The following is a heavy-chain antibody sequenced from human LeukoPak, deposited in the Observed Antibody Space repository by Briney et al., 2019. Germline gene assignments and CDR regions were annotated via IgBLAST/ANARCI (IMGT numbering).Heavy chain of an antibody. CDR3: TTSLGYCSGGSCRPADARRYYYYYYYMDV. CDR1: GFTFSNAW. V-gene: IGHV3-15*01. D-gene: IGHD2-15*01. CDR2: VKSKTDGGTT. Sequence: SGGSLRLSCAASGFTFSNAWMSWVRQAPGKGLEWVGRVKSKTDGGTTDCAAPVKGRFAISRDDSKNTLYLQMNSLKTEDTAVYYCTTSLGYCSGGSCRPADARRYYYYYYYMDVWGKGTTVTISS. J-gene: IGHJ6*03.